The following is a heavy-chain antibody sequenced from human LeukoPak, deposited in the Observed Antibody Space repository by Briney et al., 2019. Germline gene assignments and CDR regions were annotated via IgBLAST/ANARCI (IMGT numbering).Heavy chain of an antibody. D-gene: IGHD3-9*01. CDR1: GGSFSGYC. Sequence: SETLSLTCAVYGGSFSGYCWSWIRQPPGKGLEWIGEINHSGSTNYNPSLKSRVTISVDTSKNQFSLKLSSVTAADTAVYYCARGRYFDWLLLRYYGMDVWGQGTTVTVSS. V-gene: IGHV4-34*01. CDR3: ARGRYFDWLLLRYYGMDV. CDR2: INHSGST. J-gene: IGHJ6*02.